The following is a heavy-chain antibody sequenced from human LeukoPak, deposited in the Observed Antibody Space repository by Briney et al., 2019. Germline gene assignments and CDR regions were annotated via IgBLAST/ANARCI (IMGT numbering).Heavy chain of an antibody. D-gene: IGHD3-3*01. V-gene: IGHV4-34*01. Sequence: SETLSLTCAAYGGSFSDFYWNWIHQPPRKGLEWIGQISHSGGINYNPPLQSRVTLSVDTSNNHFSLRLTPVTAADTAVYYCVRGYSEYWSDWGQGSLVTVSS. J-gene: IGHJ4*02. CDR2: ISHSGGI. CDR3: VRGYSEYWSD. CDR1: GGSFSDFY.